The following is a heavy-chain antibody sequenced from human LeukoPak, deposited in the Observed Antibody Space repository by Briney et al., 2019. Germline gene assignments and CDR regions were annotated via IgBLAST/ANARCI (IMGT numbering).Heavy chain of an antibody. D-gene: IGHD3-9*01. J-gene: IGHJ4*02. CDR1: GGSISSSSYY. Sequence: SETLSLTCTVSGGSISSSSYYWGWIRQPPGKGLEWIGYIYYSGSTYYNPSLKSRVTISVDTSKNQFSLKLSSVTAADTAVYYCAREYYDILTGYKGTDYWGQGTLVTVSS. V-gene: IGHV4-30-4*08. CDR3: AREYYDILTGYKGTDY. CDR2: IYYSGST.